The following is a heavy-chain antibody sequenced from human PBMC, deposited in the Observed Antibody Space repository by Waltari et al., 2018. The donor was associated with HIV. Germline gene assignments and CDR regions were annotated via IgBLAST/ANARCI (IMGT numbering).Heavy chain of an antibody. D-gene: IGHD3-22*01. J-gene: IGHJ4*02. CDR2: ISGYNGDT. Sequence: QVHLVQSGAELRKPGASVRVPCKAFVLNFPNYGITWVRQAPGKGLEWMGWISGYNGDTKYAQKVRGRVTMTTDTSTSTAYLEMGSLRFDDTAVYYCARDHYYGSSGYYSDYWGQGTLVTVSS. CDR1: VLNFPNYG. CDR3: ARDHYYGSSGYYSDY. V-gene: IGHV1-18*01.